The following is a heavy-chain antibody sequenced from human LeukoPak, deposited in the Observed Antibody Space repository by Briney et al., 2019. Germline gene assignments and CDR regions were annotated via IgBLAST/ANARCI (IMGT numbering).Heavy chain of an antibody. CDR3: ARSPTLSIAAAGTYYFDY. V-gene: IGHV1-69*13. CDR2: IIPIFGTA. J-gene: IGHJ4*02. D-gene: IGHD6-13*01. CDR1: GGTFSSYA. Sequence: ASVEVSCKASGGTFSSYAISWVRQAPGQGLEWMGGIIPIFGTASYAQKFQGRVMITADESTSTAYMELSSLRSEDTAVYYCARSPTLSIAAAGTYYFDYWGQGTLVTVSS.